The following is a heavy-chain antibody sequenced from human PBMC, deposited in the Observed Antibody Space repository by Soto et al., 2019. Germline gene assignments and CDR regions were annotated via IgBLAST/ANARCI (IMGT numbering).Heavy chain of an antibody. CDR2: IYYSGST. V-gene: IGHV4-59*08. J-gene: IGHJ4*02. CDR1: GGSIRSYY. D-gene: IGHD4-17*01. CDR3: ARRYGPGFDY. Sequence: SETLSLTCTVSGGSIRSYYWSWFRQPPGKGLEWIGYIYYSGSTTYNPSLKSRVTISVDTSKNQFSLELSSVTAADTAAYYCARRYGPGFDYWGQGTLVTVSS.